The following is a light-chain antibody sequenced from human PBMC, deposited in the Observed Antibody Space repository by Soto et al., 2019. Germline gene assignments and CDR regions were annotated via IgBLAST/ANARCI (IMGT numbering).Light chain of an antibody. CDR1: SSNIANNY. V-gene: IGLV1-51*02. J-gene: IGLJ3*02. CDR3: GTWDSSLSSPNWV. CDR2: ENN. Sequence: QSALTQPPSVSAAPGQKVTISCSGSSSNIANNYVSWYQQFPGTAPKLLIYENNKRPSGIPDRFSGSKSGTSATLGITGLQTGDEADYYCGTWDSSLSSPNWVFGGGTKLTVL.